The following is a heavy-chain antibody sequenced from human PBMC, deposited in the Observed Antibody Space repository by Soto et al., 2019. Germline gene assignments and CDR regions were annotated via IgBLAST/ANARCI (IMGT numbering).Heavy chain of an antibody. D-gene: IGHD1-7*01. CDR1: GYTFTSYD. Sequence: QVQLVQSGAEVKKPGASVKVSCKASGYTFTSYDINWVRQAAGQGLEWMGWMNPNSGDTGYAQKFQGRVTMTRDTSISTAYMELSSLRSEDTAVYYCASLGLDLWGTDVWGQGTTVAVSS. CDR2: MNPNSGDT. V-gene: IGHV1-8*01. J-gene: IGHJ6*02. CDR3: ASLGLDLWGTDV.